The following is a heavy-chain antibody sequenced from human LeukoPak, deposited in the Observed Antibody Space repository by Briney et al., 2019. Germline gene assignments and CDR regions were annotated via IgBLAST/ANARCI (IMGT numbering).Heavy chain of an antibody. V-gene: IGHV3-7*01. J-gene: IGHJ3*02. CDR2: IKPDGSEK. CDR3: ARDRSGYSYGRHAFDI. D-gene: IGHD5-18*01. CDR1: GFTHSNYW. Sequence: GGSLRLSCAASGFTHSNYWMTWVRQARGKGLEWVANIKPDGSEKYYVDSVKGRFTISRDNAKNSLYLQMNSLRAEDTAVYYCARDRSGYSYGRHAFDIWGQGTMVTVSS.